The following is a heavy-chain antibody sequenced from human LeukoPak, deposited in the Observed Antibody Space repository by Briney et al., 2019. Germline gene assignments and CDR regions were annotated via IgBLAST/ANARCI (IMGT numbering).Heavy chain of an antibody. CDR3: ARQSGYPTNFDY. CDR1: GGSISSSGYY. Sequence: SETLSLTCTVSGGSISSSGYYWGWIRQPPGKGLEWIGNIYNSGNTYYNPSLKSRVTISVDTSKNQFSLKLNSVTAADTAVYYCARQSGYPTNFDYWGQGTLVTVSS. V-gene: IGHV4-39*01. J-gene: IGHJ4*02. CDR2: IYNSGNT. D-gene: IGHD3-3*01.